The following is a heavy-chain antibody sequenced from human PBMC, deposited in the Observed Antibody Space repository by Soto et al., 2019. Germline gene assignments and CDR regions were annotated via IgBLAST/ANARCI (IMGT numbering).Heavy chain of an antibody. J-gene: IGHJ6*02. CDR1: GGTFSSYA. Sequence: ASVKVSCKASGGTFSSYAISWVRQAPGQGLEWMGGIIPIFGTANYAQKFQGRVTITADESTSTAYMELSSLRSEDTAVYYCARVRRGYSGYYHIDVWGQGTTVTVSS. V-gene: IGHV1-69*13. CDR3: ARVRRGYSGYYHIDV. D-gene: IGHD5-12*01. CDR2: IIPIFGTA.